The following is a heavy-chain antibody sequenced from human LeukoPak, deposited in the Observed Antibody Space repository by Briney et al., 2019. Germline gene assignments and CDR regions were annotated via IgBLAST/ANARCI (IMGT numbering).Heavy chain of an antibody. CDR2: ISGSGGGT. D-gene: IGHD2-2*02. CDR3: AKAYTRSLNNSAFDT. CDR1: GFTFSSYA. J-gene: IGHJ3*02. Sequence: GGSLRLSCAASGFTFSSYAMSWVREAPGKGLEWGSAISGSGGGTYYADSVKGRFTISRDNSKNTRYLQMNSLRAEDTAVYHCAKAYTRSLNNSAFDTWGKETMVTASS. V-gene: IGHV3-23*01.